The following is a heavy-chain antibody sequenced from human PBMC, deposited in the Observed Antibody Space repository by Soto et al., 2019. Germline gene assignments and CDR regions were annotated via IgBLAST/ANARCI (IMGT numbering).Heavy chain of an antibody. CDR3: ARAGYSGVAAGTSWLDY. Sequence: QVQLVESGGGVVQPGRSLRLSGAASGFTFSSYGMHWVRKAPGKGLEWGAVIWYDGSNKYYADSVKGRFTISRDNSKNTLYLQMNSLRAEDTAVYYCARAGYSGVAAGTSWLDYWGQGTLVTVSS. J-gene: IGHJ4*02. CDR2: IWYDGSNK. D-gene: IGHD6-13*01. CDR1: GFTFSSYG. V-gene: IGHV3-33*01.